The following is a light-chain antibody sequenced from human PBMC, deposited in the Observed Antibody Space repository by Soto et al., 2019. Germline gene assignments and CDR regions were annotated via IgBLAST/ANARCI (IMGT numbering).Light chain of an antibody. CDR3: QQYNKWPLT. CDR2: FAS. V-gene: IGKV3-15*01. J-gene: IGKJ4*01. CDR1: QSVSNN. Sequence: EIVMTQSPATLSVSPGERATLSCRASQSVSNNLAWYQQKPGQAPRLLIYFASTRATGIPARFSGSGSGTAFTLSISSLQSEDFAFYYCQQYNKWPLTFGGGTKVETK.